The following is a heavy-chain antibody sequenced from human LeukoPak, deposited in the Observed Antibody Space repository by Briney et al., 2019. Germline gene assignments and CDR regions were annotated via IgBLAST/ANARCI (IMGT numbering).Heavy chain of an antibody. Sequence: SETLSLTCTVSGGSISTYYWSWIRQPPGKGLEWIGYIYYSGSTNYNPSLKSRVTISVDTSKNQFSLRLSSVTAADTAVYYCARGFGREYNFAKYWGQGTLVTVSS. CDR1: GGSISTYY. D-gene: IGHD3-10*01. V-gene: IGHV4-59*01. CDR3: ARGFGREYNFAKY. CDR2: IYYSGST. J-gene: IGHJ4*02.